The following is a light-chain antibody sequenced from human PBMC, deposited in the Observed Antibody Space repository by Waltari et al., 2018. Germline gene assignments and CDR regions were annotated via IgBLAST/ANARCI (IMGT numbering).Light chain of an antibody. CDR3: QQYGSSRYT. CDR1: QSVSSSY. V-gene: IGKV3-20*01. CDR2: GAS. Sequence: DIVLTQSPATLSLSPGERATISGRASQSVSSSYLAWYQQKPGQAPRLLIYGASSRATGIPDRFSGSGSGTDFTLTISRREPEDFAVYDCQQYGSSRYTFGQGTKLEIK. J-gene: IGKJ2*01.